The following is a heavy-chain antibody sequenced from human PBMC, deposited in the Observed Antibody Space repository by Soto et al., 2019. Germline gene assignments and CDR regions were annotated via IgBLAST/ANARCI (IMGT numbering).Heavy chain of an antibody. V-gene: IGHV4-61*01. CDR2: IYYTGST. J-gene: IGHJ6*02. CDR1: GGSVSSESHY. D-gene: IGHD3-3*01. CDR3: AREKYDFRSGYYYYAMEV. Sequence: SETLSLTCTVSGGSVSSESHYWSWIRQTPGKGLEWIGYIYYTGSTNYNPSLKGRVTMSVDTSRDQVSLRLRSVTRADTAVYYCAREKYDFRSGYYYYAMEVWGQGTKVTVSS.